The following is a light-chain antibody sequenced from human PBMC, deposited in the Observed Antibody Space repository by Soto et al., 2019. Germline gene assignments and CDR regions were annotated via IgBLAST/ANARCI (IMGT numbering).Light chain of an antibody. CDR2: AAS. J-gene: IGKJ3*01. CDR1: QSVNSDY. CDR3: QQCGGSPFT. Sequence: EIVLTQSPGTLSLSPGERATLSCRASQSVNSDYLAWYQQKPGQAPRLLIYAASSRATGLPDRFSGSGSGTDFTLTITRLDPEDFAVYFCQQCGGSPFTFGPGTKVDI. V-gene: IGKV3-20*01.